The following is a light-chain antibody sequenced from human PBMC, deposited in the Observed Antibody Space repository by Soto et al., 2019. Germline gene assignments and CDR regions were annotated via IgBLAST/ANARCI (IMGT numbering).Light chain of an antibody. V-gene: IGKV1-6*01. J-gene: IGKJ1*01. CDR2: GVS. CDR3: LKDHNYPRT. CDR1: QDIRTG. Sequence: AIQMTQSPSSLSASVGDRVTITCRASQDIRTGLGWYQQKPGKAPKALIYGVSNLPSGDPSRFSGSGSGTVFTLTISSLQPEDFAVYYCLKDHNYPRTFGQGTKVDIK.